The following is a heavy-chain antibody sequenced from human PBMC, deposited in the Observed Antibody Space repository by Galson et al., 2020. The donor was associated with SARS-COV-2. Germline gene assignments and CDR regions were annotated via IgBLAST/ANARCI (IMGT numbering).Heavy chain of an antibody. CDR3: ARRYVSGLSPYWYLDL. Sequence: TLSLTCSVSGGSITTGGYSWTWIRQSPGKGLEWIGYVYQSGATHYNPSLKSRLTISMDRSKNQLSLKLTSVTAADTAVYYCARRYVSGLSPYWYLDLWGRGTLVTVSS. CDR2: VYQSGAT. D-gene: IGHD3-16*01. J-gene: IGHJ2*01. CDR1: GGSITTGGYS. V-gene: IGHV4-30-2*06.